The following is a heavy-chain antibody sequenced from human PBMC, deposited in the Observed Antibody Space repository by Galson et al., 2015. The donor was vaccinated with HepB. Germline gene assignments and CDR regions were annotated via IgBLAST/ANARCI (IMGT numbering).Heavy chain of an antibody. CDR3: AKDRSQSTLGRYIDS. V-gene: IGHV3-9*01. CDR1: GFIFDDYA. D-gene: IGHD1-1*01. Sequence: SLRLSCAASGFIFDDYAMHWVRQVPGKGLEWVSGISWNSGSLAYADSVKGRFTISRDNAKSSLSLQMDSLTLGDTAFYYCAKDRSQSTLGRYIDSWGQGTLVTVSS. J-gene: IGHJ4*02. CDR2: ISWNSGSL.